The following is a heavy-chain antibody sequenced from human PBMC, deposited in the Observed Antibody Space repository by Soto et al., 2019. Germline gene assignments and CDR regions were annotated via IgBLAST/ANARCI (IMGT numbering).Heavy chain of an antibody. D-gene: IGHD7-27*01. CDR1: GFTFRTFRSYA. CDR2: ISGGGYST. J-gene: IGHJ6*02. V-gene: IGHV3-23*01. CDR3: TKGQSALGTPYFAMDV. Sequence: GGSLRLSCEASGFTFRTFRSYALNWVRQAPGKGLEWVASISGGGYSTYYADSVKGRFTISRDNTKDMVFRQMDSLRAADAALYRCTKGQSALGTPYFAMDVWGRGTAVTVSS.